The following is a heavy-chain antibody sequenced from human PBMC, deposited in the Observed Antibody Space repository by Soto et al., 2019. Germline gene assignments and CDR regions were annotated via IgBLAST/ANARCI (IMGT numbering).Heavy chain of an antibody. CDR3: ARGDGDYYDGNGYLGRH. J-gene: IGHJ4*02. CDR2: INSDGSRT. Sequence: EVQLVESGGGIVQPGGSLRLSCAASGFTFSSYWMHWVRQAPGKGLVWVSRINSDGSRTSYADSAKGRFTIYRDNAKNTVYLQMNSLRAEDTAVYYCARGDGDYYDGNGYLGRHWGQGTLVTVSS. CDR1: GFTFSSYW. D-gene: IGHD3-22*01. V-gene: IGHV3-74*01.